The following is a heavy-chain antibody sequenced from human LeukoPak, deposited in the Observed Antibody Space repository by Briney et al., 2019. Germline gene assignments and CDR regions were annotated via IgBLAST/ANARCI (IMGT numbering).Heavy chain of an antibody. Sequence: GGSLRLSCAASGSTFSSYGMHWVRQAPGKGLEWVAVISYDGSNKYYADSVKGRFTISRDNSKNTLYLQMNSLRAEDTAVYYCAKDQGYGDQVLDYWGQGTLVTVSS. V-gene: IGHV3-30*18. CDR1: GSTFSSYG. CDR3: AKDQGYGDQVLDY. J-gene: IGHJ4*02. CDR2: ISYDGSNK. D-gene: IGHD4-17*01.